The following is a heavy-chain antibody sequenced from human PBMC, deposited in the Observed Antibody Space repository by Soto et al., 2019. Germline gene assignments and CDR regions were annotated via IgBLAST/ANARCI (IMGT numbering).Heavy chain of an antibody. Sequence: QVQLVQSGAEEKKPGASVKVSCKASGYTFTTYPMYWLRQAPGQRPEWMGWINVGNGGTKYSQKFQGRVSITRDTSASTAYMQLSRLRSDDTAVYYCATDRGGYCSGGSCPEAWFDPWGQGTLVTVTS. CDR1: GYTFTTYP. CDR2: INVGNGGT. CDR3: ATDRGGYCSGGSCPEAWFDP. V-gene: IGHV1-3*05. J-gene: IGHJ5*02. D-gene: IGHD2-15*01.